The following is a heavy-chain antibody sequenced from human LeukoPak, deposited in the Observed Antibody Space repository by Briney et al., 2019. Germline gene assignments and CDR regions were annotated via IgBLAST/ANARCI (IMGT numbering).Heavy chain of an antibody. Sequence: SETLSLTCTVSGGSISSGGYYWSWSRQPPGKGLEWIGYIYHSGSTYYNPSLKSRVTISVDRSKNQFSLKLSSVTAADTAVYYCASAAMATYFDYWGQGNLVTVSS. CDR2: IYHSGST. CDR3: ASAAMATYFDY. CDR1: GGSISSGGYY. D-gene: IGHD2-2*01. J-gene: IGHJ4*02. V-gene: IGHV4-30-2*01.